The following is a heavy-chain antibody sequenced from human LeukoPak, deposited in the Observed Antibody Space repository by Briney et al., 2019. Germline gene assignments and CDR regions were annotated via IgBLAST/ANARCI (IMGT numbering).Heavy chain of an antibody. D-gene: IGHD3-10*01. CDR3: AKEASGYGYYFDY. CDR1: GFTFSSFA. Sequence: PGGSLRLSCAVSGFTFSSFAKSWVRQPPGKGLERLSVISDSGGTTFYADSVKGRFTISRDNSKNTLYLQMNSLRAEDTAVYYCAKEASGYGYYFDYWGQGTLVTVSS. CDR2: ISDSGGTT. J-gene: IGHJ4*02. V-gene: IGHV3-23*01.